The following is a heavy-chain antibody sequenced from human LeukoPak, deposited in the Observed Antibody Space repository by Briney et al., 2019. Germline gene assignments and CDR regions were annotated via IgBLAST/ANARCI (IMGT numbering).Heavy chain of an antibody. CDR1: GGSISSYY. CDR3: ARCMVRGSLPSNWFDP. J-gene: IGHJ5*02. V-gene: IGHV4-59*01. Sequence: SETLSLTCTVSGGSISSYYWSWIRQPPGKGLEWIGYIYYSGSTNYNPFLKSRVTISVDTSKNQFSLKLSSVTAADTAVYYCARCMVRGSLPSNWFDPWGQGTLVTVSS. D-gene: IGHD3-10*01. CDR2: IYYSGST.